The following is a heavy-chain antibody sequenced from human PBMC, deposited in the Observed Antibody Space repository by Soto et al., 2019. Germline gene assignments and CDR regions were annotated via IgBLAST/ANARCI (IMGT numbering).Heavy chain of an antibody. CDR2: MNPNSGNT. V-gene: IGHV1-8*01. CDR1: GYTYTRCD. J-gene: IGHJ4*02. Sequence: ASVKVSCTACGYTYTRCDINWVRQATAQGLEWMGWMNPNSGNTGYAQKFQGRVTMTRNTSISTAYMELSSLRSEDTAVYYCARERGCSGDSCYFFDYWGQGTLVTSPQ. CDR3: ARERGCSGDSCYFFDY. D-gene: IGHD2-15*01.